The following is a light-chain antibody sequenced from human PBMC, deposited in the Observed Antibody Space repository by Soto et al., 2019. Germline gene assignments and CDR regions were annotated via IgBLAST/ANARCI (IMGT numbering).Light chain of an antibody. CDR1: QGISSY. CDR3: QQYYSYPLI. CDR2: AAS. Sequence: AIRMTQSPSSLSASTGDRVTITCRASQGISSYLAWYQQKPGKAPKLLIYAASTLHSWVPSRFSGSGSGTDFTLTISCLQSEDFATYYCQQYYSYPLIFGQGTKLEIK. V-gene: IGKV1-8*01. J-gene: IGKJ2*01.